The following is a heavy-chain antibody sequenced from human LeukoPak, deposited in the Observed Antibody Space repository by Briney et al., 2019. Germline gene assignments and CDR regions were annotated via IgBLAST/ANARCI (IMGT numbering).Heavy chain of an antibody. V-gene: IGHV3-74*01. Sequence: GGSLRLSCAAPGFTFSSYWMYWVRQAPGKGLVWVSRIDTDGTSTSYADSVKGRFTISRDNAKNTLYLRMNSLRAEDTAVYYCVFGSWGAYWGQGTLVTVSS. CDR1: GFTFSSYW. J-gene: IGHJ4*02. CDR3: VFGSWGAY. CDR2: IDTDGTST. D-gene: IGHD1-26*01.